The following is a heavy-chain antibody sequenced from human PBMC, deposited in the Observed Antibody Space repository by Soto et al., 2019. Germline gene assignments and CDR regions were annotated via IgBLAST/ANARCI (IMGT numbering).Heavy chain of an antibody. J-gene: IGHJ1*01. CDR2: ISSSSSYT. CDR3: AREGMGATLPYFQH. CDR1: GFTFSDYY. V-gene: IGHV3-11*05. D-gene: IGHD1-26*01. Sequence: QVQLVESGGGLVKPGGSLRLSCAASGFTFSDYYMSWIRQAPGKGLEWVSYISSSSSYTNYADSVKGRFTISRDNAKNSLYLQMNSLRAEDTAVYYCAREGMGATLPYFQHWGQGTLVTVSS.